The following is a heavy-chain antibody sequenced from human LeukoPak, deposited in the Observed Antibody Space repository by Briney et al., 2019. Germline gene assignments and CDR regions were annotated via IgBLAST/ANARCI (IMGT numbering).Heavy chain of an antibody. CDR3: ARDRIPVLRYFDWSLDY. J-gene: IGHJ4*02. CDR2: ISYDGSNK. D-gene: IGHD3-9*01. Sequence: PGGSLRLSCAASGFTFSSYAMHWVRQAPGKGLEWVAVISYDGSNKYYADSVKGRFTISRDNSKNTLYLQMNSLRAEDTAVYYCARDRIPVLRYFDWSLDYWGQGTLVTVSS. CDR1: GFTFSSYA. V-gene: IGHV3-30-3*01.